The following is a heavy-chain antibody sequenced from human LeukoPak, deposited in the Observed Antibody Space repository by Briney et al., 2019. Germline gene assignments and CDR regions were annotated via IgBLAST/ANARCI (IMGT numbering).Heavy chain of an antibody. CDR1: GGSFSGYY. Sequence: PSETLSLTCAVYGGSFSGYYWSWIRQPPGKGLEWIGEINHSGSTNYNLSLKSRVTISVDTSKNQFSLKLSSVTAADTAVYYCARGKRYYYGSGSFDYWGQGTLVTVSS. CDR3: ARGKRYYYGSGSFDY. V-gene: IGHV4-34*01. J-gene: IGHJ4*02. D-gene: IGHD3-10*01. CDR2: INHSGST.